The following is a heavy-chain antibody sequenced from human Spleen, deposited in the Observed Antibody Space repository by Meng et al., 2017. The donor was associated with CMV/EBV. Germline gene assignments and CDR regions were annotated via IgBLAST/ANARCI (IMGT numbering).Heavy chain of an antibody. Sequence: GGTLRLTCAASGFTFSSYSMNWVRQAPGKGLEWVGRSTPKTDGGTTDYAALVKGRFDISRDDSKNSLYLQINSLNTEDTAVYYCTTGVHYYGDWGQGTLVTVSS. V-gene: IGHV3-15*01. D-gene: IGHD3-22*01. J-gene: IGHJ1*01. CDR1: GFTFSSYS. CDR2: STPKTDGGTT. CDR3: TTGVHYYGD.